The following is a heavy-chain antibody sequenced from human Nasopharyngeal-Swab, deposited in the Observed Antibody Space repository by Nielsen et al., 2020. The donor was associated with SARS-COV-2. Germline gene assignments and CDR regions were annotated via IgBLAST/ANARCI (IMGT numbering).Heavy chain of an antibody. Sequence: PGKGLEWIGCIYYSGSTYYNPSLKSRVTISVDTSKNQFSLKLSSVTAADTAVYYCARAPRITIFGVVQAFDIWGQGTMVTVSS. D-gene: IGHD3-3*01. V-gene: IGHV4-31*02. CDR3: ARAPRITIFGVVQAFDI. CDR2: IYYSGST. J-gene: IGHJ3*02.